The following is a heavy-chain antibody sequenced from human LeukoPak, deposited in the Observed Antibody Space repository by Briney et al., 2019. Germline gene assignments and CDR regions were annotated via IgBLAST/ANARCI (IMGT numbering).Heavy chain of an antibody. D-gene: IGHD6-13*01. CDR1: GYTFTSYY. CDR2: INPSGGST. V-gene: IGHV1-46*01. J-gene: IGHJ6*02. CDR3: AREVIAAAGTFYYYGMDV. Sequence: ASVKVSYKASGYTFTSYYMHWVRQAPGQGLEWMGIINPSGGSTSYAQKFQGRVTMTRDTSTSTVYMELSSLRSEDTAVYYCAREVIAAAGTFYYYGMDVWGQGTTVTVSS.